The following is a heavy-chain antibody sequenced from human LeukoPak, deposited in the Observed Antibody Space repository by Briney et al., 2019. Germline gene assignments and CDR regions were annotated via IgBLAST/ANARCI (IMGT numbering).Heavy chain of an antibody. CDR1: GFTFSSYA. CDR2: ISDNGGTT. Sequence: PGGSLRLSCAASGFTFSSYAMSWVRQAPGKGLEWVSAISDNGGTTYYTDSVKGRFTISRDNAKNMVYLQLNSLRAEDTAVYYCGKDLHGEVPDYFDSWGQGTLVTVSS. D-gene: IGHD3-3*01. CDR3: GKDLHGEVPDYFDS. V-gene: IGHV3-23*01. J-gene: IGHJ4*02.